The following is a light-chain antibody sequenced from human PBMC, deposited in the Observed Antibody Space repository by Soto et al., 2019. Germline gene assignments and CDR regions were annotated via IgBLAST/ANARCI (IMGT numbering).Light chain of an antibody. Sequence: EIVLTQSPGTMSLSTGERDTLSCRASQSVSSSYLAWYQQKPGQAPRLLIYGASSRATGIPDRVSGSGSGTDFTLTISRLEPEDFAVYYCQQYGSSPTWTFGQGNKVEIK. CDR1: QSVSSSY. J-gene: IGKJ1*01. V-gene: IGKV3-20*01. CDR3: QQYGSSPTWT. CDR2: GAS.